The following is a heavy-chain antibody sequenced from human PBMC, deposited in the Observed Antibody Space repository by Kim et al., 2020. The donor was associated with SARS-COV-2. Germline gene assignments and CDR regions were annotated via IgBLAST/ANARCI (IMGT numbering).Heavy chain of an antibody. V-gene: IGHV3-30-3*01. D-gene: IGHD3-22*01. CDR1: GFTFSSYA. J-gene: IGHJ4*02. CDR2: ISYDGSNK. CDR3: ARPLGYYYDSSGYWVFRY. Sequence: GGSLRLSCAASGFTFSSYAMHWVRQAPGKGLEWVAVISYDGSNKYYADSVKGRFTISRDNSKNTLYLQMNSLRAEDTAVYYCARPLGYYYDSSGYWVFRYWGQGTLVTVSS.